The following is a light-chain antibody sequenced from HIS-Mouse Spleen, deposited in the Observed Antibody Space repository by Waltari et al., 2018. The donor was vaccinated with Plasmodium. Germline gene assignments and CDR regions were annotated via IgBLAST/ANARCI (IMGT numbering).Light chain of an antibody. CDR3: QSADSSGTYKRV. Sequence: SYELTQPPSVSVSPGQTARIPCSGDALPKKYAYWYQQKSGQAPVLVIYEDSKRPSGIPERFSGSSSGTMATLTISGAQVEDEADYYCQSADSSGTYKRVFGGGTKLTVL. CDR2: EDS. V-gene: IGLV3-10*01. CDR1: ALPKKY. J-gene: IGLJ3*02.